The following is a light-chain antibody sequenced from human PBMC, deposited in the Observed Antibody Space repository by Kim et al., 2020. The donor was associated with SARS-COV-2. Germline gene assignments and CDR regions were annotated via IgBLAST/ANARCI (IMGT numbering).Light chain of an antibody. V-gene: IGKV3-15*01. CDR3: QQFNDWPPIT. J-gene: IGKJ5*01. CDR2: DAS. CDR1: QSVSNN. Sequence: PGERATLSCRASQSVSNNLAWYQQKPGQAPRLLIFDASIRAAGVPARFSGSGSGTEFTLTISSLQSEDFAVYFCQQFNDWPPITFGQGTRLEIK.